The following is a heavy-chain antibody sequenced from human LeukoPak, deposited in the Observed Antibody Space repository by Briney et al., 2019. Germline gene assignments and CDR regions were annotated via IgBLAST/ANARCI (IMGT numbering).Heavy chain of an antibody. Sequence: GGSLRLSCAPSGLAFSSYAMSWVRQAPGKGLEWVSGISGSGGSTYYADSVKGRFTISRDNSNNTLYLQMNSLRAEDMAVYYCAKVPLTWLVRDYYYMDVWGKGTTVTVSS. CDR2: ISGSGGST. V-gene: IGHV3-23*01. D-gene: IGHD2-21*01. J-gene: IGHJ6*03. CDR3: AKVPLTWLVRDYYYMDV. CDR1: GLAFSSYA.